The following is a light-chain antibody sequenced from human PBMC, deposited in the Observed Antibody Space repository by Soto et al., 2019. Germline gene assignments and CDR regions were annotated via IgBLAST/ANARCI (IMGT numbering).Light chain of an antibody. Sequence: QSALTQPASVSGSPGQSITISCTGTSSDVGGYNYVSWYQQYPGKAPRLMIYEVSNRPSGVSNRLSGSKSVNTASLTISGLQAEDEADYYCSSSTSSSVWVFGGGTKVTVL. V-gene: IGLV2-14*01. CDR1: SSDVGGYNY. CDR3: SSSTSSSVWV. J-gene: IGLJ3*02. CDR2: EVS.